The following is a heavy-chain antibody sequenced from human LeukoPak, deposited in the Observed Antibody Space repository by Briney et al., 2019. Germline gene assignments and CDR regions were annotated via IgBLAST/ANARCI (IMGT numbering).Heavy chain of an antibody. J-gene: IGHJ4*02. CDR1: GGSITGNTYY. CDR3: ARRRYDSSTYNFDS. V-gene: IGHV4-39*01. Sequence: SETLSLTCDVSGGSITGNTYYWGWIRQPPGKGLEWIGTIYYSGSTYYRPSLKSRVTISMDRSKNQISLKMASVTAADTAIFYCARRRYDSSTYNFDSWGPRTLVTVSS. D-gene: IGHD3-22*01. CDR2: IYYSGST.